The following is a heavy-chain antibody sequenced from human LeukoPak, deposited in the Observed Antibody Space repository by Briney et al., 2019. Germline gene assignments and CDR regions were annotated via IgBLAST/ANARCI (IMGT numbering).Heavy chain of an antibody. D-gene: IGHD3-22*01. CDR1: GYKFNAYW. V-gene: IGHV5-51*01. CDR2: IYPDDSDT. J-gene: IGHJ3*01. CDR3: ARPNITSYYDSRGYVAIDV. Sequence: GESLKISCKGSGYKFNAYWIAWVRQMPGKGLEWMGIIYPDDSDTRYSPSFQGQVTISADKSVSIAYLQWSSLKASDTAMYYCARPNITSYYDSRGYVAIDVRGQGTMVIVSS.